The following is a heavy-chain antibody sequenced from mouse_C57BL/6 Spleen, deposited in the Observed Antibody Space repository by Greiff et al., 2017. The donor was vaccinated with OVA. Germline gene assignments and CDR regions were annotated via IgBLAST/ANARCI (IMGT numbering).Heavy chain of an antibody. CDR3: ARSRLDTYWDFDV. V-gene: IGHV1-7*01. Sequence: QVQLKESGAELAKPGASVKLSCKASGYTFTSYWMHWVKQRPGQGLEWIGYINPSSGYTKYNQKFKDKATLTADKSPSTAYMQLSSLTYEDSAVYYCARSRLDTYWDFDVWGTGTTVTVSS. CDR1: GYTFTSYW. D-gene: IGHD3-2*02. J-gene: IGHJ1*03. CDR2: INPSSGYT.